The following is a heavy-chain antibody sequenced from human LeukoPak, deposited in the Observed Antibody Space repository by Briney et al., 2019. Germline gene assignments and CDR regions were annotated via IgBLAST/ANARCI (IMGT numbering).Heavy chain of an antibody. Sequence: GGSLRLSCAASGFTFSSYAMSWVRQAPGKGLERVSAITGSGGSTYYADSVKGRFTISRDNSKDTLYLQMNSLRAEDTAVYYCAKGSSSSRPYYFDYWGQGTLVTVSS. CDR2: ITGSGGST. CDR1: GFTFSSYA. V-gene: IGHV3-23*01. CDR3: AKGSSSSRPYYFDY. D-gene: IGHD6-6*01. J-gene: IGHJ4*02.